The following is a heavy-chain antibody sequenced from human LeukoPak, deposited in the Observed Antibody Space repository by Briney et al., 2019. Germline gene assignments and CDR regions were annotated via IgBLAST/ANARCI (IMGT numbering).Heavy chain of an antibody. Sequence: GGSLRLSCAASGFTFSSFALNWVRQAPGKGPEWVSAISGSGGKTWYADSVKGRFTIPRDDSKNTLYLQMNSLRAEDTAVYYCAKDPIVFNSGDYYLGAFNIWGQGTMVTVSS. D-gene: IGHD2-21*02. J-gene: IGHJ3*02. CDR2: ISGSGGKT. V-gene: IGHV3-23*01. CDR3: AKDPIVFNSGDYYLGAFNI. CDR1: GFTFSSFA.